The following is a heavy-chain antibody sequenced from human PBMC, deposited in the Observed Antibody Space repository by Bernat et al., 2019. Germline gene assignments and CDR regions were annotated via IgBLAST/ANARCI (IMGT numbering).Heavy chain of an antibody. CDR3: ARDSDYYYMDV. J-gene: IGHJ6*03. CDR1: GFTFSSYA. V-gene: IGHV3-64*01. Sequence: EVQLVESGGGLVQPGGSLRLSCAASGFTFSSYAMHWVRQAPGKGLEYVSAISSNGGSTYYANSVKGRFTISRDNSKNTLYLQMNSLRAEDTAVYYCARDSDYYYMDVWGKGTTVTVSS. CDR2: ISSNGGST.